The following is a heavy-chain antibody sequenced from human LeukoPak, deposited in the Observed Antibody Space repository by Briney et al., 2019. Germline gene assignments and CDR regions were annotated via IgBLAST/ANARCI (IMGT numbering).Heavy chain of an antibody. Sequence: GGSLRLSCAASGFTFSSYSMNWVRQAPGKGLEWVSSISSSSSYIYYADSVKGRFTISRDNAKNSLYLQMNSLRAEDTAVYYCARDQGPVYSSGWYFSYYYYMDVWGKGTTVTISS. CDR2: ISSSSSYI. D-gene: IGHD6-19*01. CDR3: ARDQGPVYSSGWYFSYYYYMDV. V-gene: IGHV3-21*01. J-gene: IGHJ6*03. CDR1: GFTFSSYS.